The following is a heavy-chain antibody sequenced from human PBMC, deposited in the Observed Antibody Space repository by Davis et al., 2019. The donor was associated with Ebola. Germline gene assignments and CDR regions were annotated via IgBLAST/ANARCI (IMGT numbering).Heavy chain of an antibody. CDR2: MSYEGTNK. Sequence: PGGSLRLSCTASGFTFSNFAMHWVRQVPGKGLEWVAMMSYEGTNKYYADSVKGRFTIFRDNSKNTLYLQMNSLRAEDTAVYYCAKDLYFDILTPPYYFEYWGQGTLVTVSS. D-gene: IGHD3-9*01. CDR3: AKDLYFDILTPPYYFEY. J-gene: IGHJ4*02. V-gene: IGHV3-30*18. CDR1: GFTFSNFA.